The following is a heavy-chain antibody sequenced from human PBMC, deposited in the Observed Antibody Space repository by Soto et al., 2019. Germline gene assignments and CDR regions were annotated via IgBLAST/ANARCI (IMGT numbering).Heavy chain of an antibody. CDR2: IHYSGGT. D-gene: IGHD3-22*01. CDR1: GGSISSNNYY. Sequence: SETLSLTCTVSGGSISSNNYYWGWIRQPPGKGLEWIGNIHYSGGTHYNPSLKSRVILSVDTSKNQFSLKLNSVTAADTAVYYCARRGTYYFDSSGYYYPFDYWGQGTLVTVSS. J-gene: IGHJ4*02. V-gene: IGHV4-39*01. CDR3: ARRGTYYFDSSGYYYPFDY.